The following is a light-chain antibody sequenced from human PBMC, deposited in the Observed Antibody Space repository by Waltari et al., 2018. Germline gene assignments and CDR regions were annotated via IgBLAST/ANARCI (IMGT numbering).Light chain of an antibody. CDR1: SSNIGNNA. Sequence: QSVLTQPPSVSEAPRQRVTISCSGSSSNIGNNAVNWYQQLPGKAPKVLIYHDDLLPSGVSDRFSGSKSGTSASLAISGLQAEDEAYYYCGAWDDSLNAWVFGGGTKLTVL. CDR2: HDD. J-gene: IGLJ3*02. V-gene: IGLV1-36*01. CDR3: GAWDDSLNAWV.